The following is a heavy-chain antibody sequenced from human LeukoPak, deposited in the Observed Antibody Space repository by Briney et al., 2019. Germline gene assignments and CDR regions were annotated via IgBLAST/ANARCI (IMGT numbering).Heavy chain of an antibody. CDR1: GDSISTYY. J-gene: IGHJ6*02. Sequence: SETLSLTCTVSGDSISTYYWSWIRQPPGKGLEWIGYIYYSGSTNYNPFLKSRVTISVDTSKNPFSLKLSSVTAADTAVYYCARDKYISSSNYFYGMDVWGQGTTVTVSS. CDR2: IYYSGST. D-gene: IGHD6-6*01. V-gene: IGHV4-59*12. CDR3: ARDKYISSSNYFYGMDV.